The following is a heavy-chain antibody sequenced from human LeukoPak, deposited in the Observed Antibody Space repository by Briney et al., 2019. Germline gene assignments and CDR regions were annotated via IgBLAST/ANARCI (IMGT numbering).Heavy chain of an antibody. CDR1: GGTFSSYA. D-gene: IGHD3-10*01. J-gene: IGHJ5*02. V-gene: IGHV1-69*13. CDR3: ARSAMVRGVIYWFDP. Sequence: ASVKVSCKASGGTFSSYAISWVRQAPGQGLEWMGGIVPIFGTANYAQKFQGRVTITADESTSTAYMGLSSLRSEDTAVYYCARSAMVRGVIYWFDPWGQGTLVPVSS. CDR2: IVPIFGTA.